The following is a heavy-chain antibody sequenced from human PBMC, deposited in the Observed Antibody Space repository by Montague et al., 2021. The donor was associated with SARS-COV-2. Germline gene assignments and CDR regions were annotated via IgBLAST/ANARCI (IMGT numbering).Heavy chain of an antibody. D-gene: IGHD3-22*01. J-gene: IGHJ3*02. V-gene: IGHV4-59*08. Sequence: SETLSLTCTVSGGSISSYYWSWIRQPPGKGLEWIGYSYFSGSTDYNPALKSRVPTSVDTSKNQFSLRLSSLTAADTAVYYCARHGRFSVIVNTPRGAFDIWGQGTMVTVSS. CDR2: SYFSGST. CDR1: GGSISSYY. CDR3: ARHGRFSVIVNTPRGAFDI.